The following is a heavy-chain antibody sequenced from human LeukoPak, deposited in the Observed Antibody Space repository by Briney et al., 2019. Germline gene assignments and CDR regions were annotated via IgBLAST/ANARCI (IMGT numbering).Heavy chain of an antibody. J-gene: IGHJ4*02. Sequence: PSQTLSLTCTVSGGSISSGDYYWGWIRQPPGKGLEWIGYIYYSGSTYYNPSLKSRVTISVDTSKNQFSLKLSSVTAADTAVYYCARGLGGGYTYFDYWGQGTLVTVSS. V-gene: IGHV4-30-4*08. CDR2: IYYSGST. D-gene: IGHD5-24*01. CDR1: GGSISSGDYY. CDR3: ARGLGGGYTYFDY.